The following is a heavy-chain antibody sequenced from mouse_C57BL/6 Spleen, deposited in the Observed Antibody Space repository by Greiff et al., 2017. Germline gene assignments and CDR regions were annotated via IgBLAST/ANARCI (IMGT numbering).Heavy chain of an antibody. V-gene: IGHV1-64*01. CDR3: ARGNYGSSYGGFAY. Sequence: QVQLQQPGAELVKPGASVKLSCKASGYTFTSYWMHWVKQRPGQGLEWIGMIHPNSGSTNYNEKFKSKATLTVDKSSSTAYMQLSSLTSEDSAVYYGARGNYGSSYGGFAYWGQGTLVTVSA. CDR1: GYTFTSYW. CDR2: IHPNSGST. D-gene: IGHD1-1*01. J-gene: IGHJ3*01.